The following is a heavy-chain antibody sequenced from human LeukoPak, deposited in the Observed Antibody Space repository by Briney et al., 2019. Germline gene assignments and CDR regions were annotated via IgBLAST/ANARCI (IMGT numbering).Heavy chain of an antibody. J-gene: IGHJ5*02. CDR2: INRDGSIT. V-gene: IGHV3-74*01. D-gene: IGHD1-14*01. CDR3: TTNPDGLTWFST. CDR1: GFTFRNRW. Sequence: WGSLRLSCVASGFTFRNRWMHWVRQVPGKGLVWISHINRDGSITTYADSVKGRLTIYRDHAQNTLSLQMHSLRVEETATYYCTTNPDGLTWFSTWGQGTLVTVSS.